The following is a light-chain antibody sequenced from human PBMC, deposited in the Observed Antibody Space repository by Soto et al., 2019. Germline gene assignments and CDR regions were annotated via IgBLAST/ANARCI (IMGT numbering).Light chain of an antibody. CDR2: EGS. J-gene: IGLJ2*01. V-gene: IGLV2-14*02. CDR3: NSYTGSSTLVV. CDR1: SSDVGNYNL. Sequence: QSALTQPASVSGSPGQSITISCTGTSSDVGNYNLVSWYQQRPGKAPKLMIYEGSKWPSGVSNRFSGSKSGNTASLTISGLQAEDEANYYCNSYTGSSTLVVFGGGTQLTVL.